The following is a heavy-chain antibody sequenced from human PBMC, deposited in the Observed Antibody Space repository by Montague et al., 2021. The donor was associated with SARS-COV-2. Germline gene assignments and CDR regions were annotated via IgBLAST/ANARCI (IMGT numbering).Heavy chain of an antibody. Sequence: CAISGDSVSSNSATWNWIRQSPSRGLEWLGRTYYRSKWSTNYAVSVQSRITVNLDTSKNHFSLQLNSVTPEDTAVYYCARGQNFGSGNSCNFDHWGQGTLVTVSS. CDR2: TYYRSKWST. J-gene: IGHJ4*02. D-gene: IGHD3-10*01. V-gene: IGHV6-1*01. CDR3: ARGQNFGSGNSCNFDH. CDR1: GDSVSSNSAT.